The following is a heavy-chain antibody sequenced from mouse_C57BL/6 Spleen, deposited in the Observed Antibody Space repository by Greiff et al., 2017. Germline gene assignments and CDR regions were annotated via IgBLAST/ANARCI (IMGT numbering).Heavy chain of an antibody. J-gene: IGHJ3*01. CDR3: AIYDGYPRFAY. V-gene: IGHV3-6*01. D-gene: IGHD2-3*01. Sequence: EVKLQESGPGLVKPSQSLSLTCSVTGYSITSGYYWNWLRQFPGNKLEWMGYISYDGSNNYHPSLKNRISITRDTSKNQFFLKLNSVTTEDTATYYCAIYDGYPRFAYWGQGTLVTVSA. CDR2: ISYDGSN. CDR1: GYSITSGYY.